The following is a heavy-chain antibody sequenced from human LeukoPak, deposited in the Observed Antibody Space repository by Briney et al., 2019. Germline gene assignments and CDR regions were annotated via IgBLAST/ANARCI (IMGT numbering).Heavy chain of an antibody. J-gene: IGHJ4*02. Sequence: SGGSLRLSCSASGFTFSSFWMGWVRQAPGKGLEWMASIRWDDERHHVDSVTGRFSVSRDNAKNSLYLQMNSLRAEDTAVYFCSRITTNGYFEYWGQGALVTVSS. CDR3: SRITTNGYFEY. CDR1: GFTFSSFW. V-gene: IGHV3-7*01. D-gene: IGHD1-1*01. CDR2: IRWDDER.